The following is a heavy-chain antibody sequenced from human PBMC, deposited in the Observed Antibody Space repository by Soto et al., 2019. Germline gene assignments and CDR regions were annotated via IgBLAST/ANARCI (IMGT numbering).Heavy chain of an antibody. CDR3: ARDRGRAAAGNYYYYGMDV. CDR1: GCTFTSYY. J-gene: IGHJ6*04. CDR2: INPSGGST. Sequence: VASVKVSCKASGCTFTSYYMHWVRQAPGQGLEWMGIINPSGGSTSYAQNFKGRVTMTRDASTSTVYMELSSLRSDDTALYYCARDRGRAAAGNYYYYGMDVWG. V-gene: IGHV1-46*01. D-gene: IGHD6-13*01.